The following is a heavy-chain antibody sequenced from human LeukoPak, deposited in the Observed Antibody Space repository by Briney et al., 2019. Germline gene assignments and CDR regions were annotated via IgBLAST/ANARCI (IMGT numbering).Heavy chain of an antibody. CDR3: ARHVTSASAALGFDI. J-gene: IGHJ3*02. CDR1: RYSFTSYW. Sequence: GESLKISCKGSRYSFTSYWIAWVRQLPGKGLEWMGIIYPRDSDTRYSPSFQGQVTISADKSISTAYLQWSGLKGSDTAVYYCARHVTSASAALGFDIWGQGTMVTVSS. V-gene: IGHV5-51*01. D-gene: IGHD1-14*01. CDR2: IYPRDSDT.